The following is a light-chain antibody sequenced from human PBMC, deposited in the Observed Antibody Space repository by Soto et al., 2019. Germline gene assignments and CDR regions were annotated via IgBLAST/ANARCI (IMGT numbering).Light chain of an antibody. CDR3: ATWDDSLNAFYV. J-gene: IGLJ1*01. CDR2: RNN. Sequence: QSVLTQPPSASVTPGQLVTISCSGSTSNIGSNYVYWYQQLPGTAPKLLIYRNNQRPSGVPDRFSGSKSGTSASLAISGLRSDDEADYFCATWDDSLNAFYVFGTGTKVTVL. V-gene: IGLV1-47*01. CDR1: TSNIGSNY.